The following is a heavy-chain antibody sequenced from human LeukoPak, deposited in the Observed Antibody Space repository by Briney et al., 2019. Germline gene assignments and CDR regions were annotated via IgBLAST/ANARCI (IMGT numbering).Heavy chain of an antibody. CDR1: GFTFSNAW. Sequence: GSLRLSCAASGFTFSNAWMSWIRQPPGKGLEWIGRGSTYHNPSLKSRVTISVDTSKNQFSLKLNSVTAADTAVYYCAKTYYYDSSGSSFDYWGQGALVTVSS. D-gene: IGHD3-22*01. V-gene: IGHV4-34*08. J-gene: IGHJ4*02. CDR3: AKTYYYDSSGSSFDY. CDR2: GST.